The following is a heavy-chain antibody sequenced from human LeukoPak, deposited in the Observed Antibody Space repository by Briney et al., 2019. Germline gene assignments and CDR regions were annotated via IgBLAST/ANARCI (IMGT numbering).Heavy chain of an antibody. Sequence: SETLSLTCAVSGGSLSSSNWWSWVRPPPGKGLEWIGEIYHSGSTNYNPSLKSRVTISVDKSKNQFSLKLSSVTAADTAVYYCARDRGSRGLRYFDWSTFDPWGQGTLVTVSS. CDR2: IYHSGST. D-gene: IGHD3-9*01. V-gene: IGHV4-4*02. J-gene: IGHJ5*02. CDR1: GGSLSSSNW. CDR3: ARDRGSRGLRYFDWSTFDP.